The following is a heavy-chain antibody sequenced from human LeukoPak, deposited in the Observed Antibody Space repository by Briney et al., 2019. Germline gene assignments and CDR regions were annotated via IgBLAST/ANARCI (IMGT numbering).Heavy chain of an antibody. J-gene: IGHJ3*02. Sequence: GASMKVSCKASGYTFTSYGISWVRQAPGQGLEWMGSISAYNGNTNYAQKLQGRVTMTTDTSTSTAYMELRSLRSDDTAVYYCARDWATVVTQPIDAFDIWGQGTMVTVSS. CDR3: ARDWATVVTQPIDAFDI. V-gene: IGHV1-18*01. CDR2: ISAYNGNT. CDR1: GYTFTSYG. D-gene: IGHD4-23*01.